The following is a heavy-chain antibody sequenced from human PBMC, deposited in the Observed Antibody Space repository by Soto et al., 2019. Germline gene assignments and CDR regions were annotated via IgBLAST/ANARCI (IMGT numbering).Heavy chain of an antibody. Sequence: QVQLQQWGAGLLKPSETLSLTCAVYGGSFSGYYWTWIRQPPGTGLEWIGEINHSGSTNYNPSLKSRVTISVYTSKNQFSLKLTSVTAAVTAVYSCARDKITGLFDYWGQGTLVTVSS. CDR1: GGSFSGYY. D-gene: IGHD2-8*02. V-gene: IGHV4-34*01. CDR3: ARDKITGLFDY. CDR2: INHSGST. J-gene: IGHJ4*02.